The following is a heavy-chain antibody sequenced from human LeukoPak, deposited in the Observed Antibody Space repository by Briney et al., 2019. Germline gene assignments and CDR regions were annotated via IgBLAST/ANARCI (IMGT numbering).Heavy chain of an antibody. J-gene: IGHJ4*02. Sequence: GASVKVSCKASGYTYTSYGTSWVRQAPGQGLEWMGWISAYNGNTNYAQKLQGRVTMTTDTSTSTAYMELRNLRSDDTAVYYCARDHLGDQGDYWGQGTLVTVSS. D-gene: IGHD2-21*01. CDR3: ARDHLGDQGDY. V-gene: IGHV1-18*01. CDR2: ISAYNGNT. CDR1: GYTYTSYG.